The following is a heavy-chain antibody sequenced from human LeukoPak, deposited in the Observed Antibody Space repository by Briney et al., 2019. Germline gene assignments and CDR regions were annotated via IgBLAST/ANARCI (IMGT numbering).Heavy chain of an antibody. CDR2: IKEDGSEK. V-gene: IGHV3-7*01. CDR1: GFTFSNYW. Sequence: GGSLRLSCAAPGFTFSNYWMSWVRQAPGKGPEWVANIKEDGSEKYYVDSVKGRFTISRDNAKNSLYLQMNSLRAEDTAVYYCARTIRGYWGQGTLVTVSS. J-gene: IGHJ4*02. D-gene: IGHD3-10*01. CDR3: ARTIRGY.